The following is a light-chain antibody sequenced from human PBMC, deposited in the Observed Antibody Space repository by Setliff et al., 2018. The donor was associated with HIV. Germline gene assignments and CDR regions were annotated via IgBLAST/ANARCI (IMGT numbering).Light chain of an antibody. CDR1: SSDVGAYIY. Sequence: LTQPASVSGSPGQSITISCTGTSSDVGAYIYVSWYQQHPGKAPKLMIYEVTHRPSGVSNRFSGSKSGNTASLTISGLQPEDEADYYCSSYTSIYTYVFGTGTKVTVL. J-gene: IGLJ1*01. V-gene: IGLV2-14*01. CDR2: EVT. CDR3: SSYTSIYTYV.